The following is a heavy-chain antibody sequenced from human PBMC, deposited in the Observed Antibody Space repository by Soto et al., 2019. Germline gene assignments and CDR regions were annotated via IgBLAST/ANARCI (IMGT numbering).Heavy chain of an antibody. D-gene: IGHD6-6*01. CDR1: GGTFSSYA. CDR2: IIPIFGTA. V-gene: IGHV1-69*13. CDR3: ARDVGRGSSSYVIPVHPPNKYYYYGMDV. Sequence: GSSVKVSCKASGGTFSSYAISWVRQAPGQGLEWMGGIIPIFGTANYAQKFQGRVTITADESTSTAYMELSSLRSEDTAVYYCARDVGRGSSSYVIPVHPPNKYYYYGMDVWGQGTTVTVSS. J-gene: IGHJ6*02.